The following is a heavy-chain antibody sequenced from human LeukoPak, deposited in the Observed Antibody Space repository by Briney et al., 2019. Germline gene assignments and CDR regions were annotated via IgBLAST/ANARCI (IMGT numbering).Heavy chain of an antibody. J-gene: IGHJ3*02. CDR3: AKAVGDYYYYGSAEIAFDI. D-gene: IGHD3-10*01. CDR2: ISGSGGST. V-gene: IGHV3-23*01. Sequence: GGSLRLSRAASGFTFSSYAMSWVRQAPGKGLEWVSAISGSGGSTYYADSVKGRFTISRDNSKNTLYLQMNSLRAEDTAVYYCAKAVGDYYYYGSAEIAFDIWGQGTMVTVSS. CDR1: GFTFSSYA.